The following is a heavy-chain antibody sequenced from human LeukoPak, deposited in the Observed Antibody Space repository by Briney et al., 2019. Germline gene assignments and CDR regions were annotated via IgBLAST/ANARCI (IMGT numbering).Heavy chain of an antibody. CDR3: ARQRRLELPDY. D-gene: IGHD3-16*01. J-gene: IGHJ4*02. Sequence: SETLSLTCTVSGGSISSSTYYWGWIRQPPGKGLEWIGSISYSGSIYYNPSLKSRVTISVDTSKNQFSLKLSSVTAADTAVYYCARQRRLELPDYWGQGTLVAVSS. CDR2: ISYSGSI. CDR1: GGSISSSTYY. V-gene: IGHV4-39*01.